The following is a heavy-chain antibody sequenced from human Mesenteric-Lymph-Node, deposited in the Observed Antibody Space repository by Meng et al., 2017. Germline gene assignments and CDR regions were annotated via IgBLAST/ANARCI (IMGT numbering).Heavy chain of an antibody. CDR2: IKQDGSED. D-gene: IGHD2-15*01. CDR3: AREYSLDY. CDR1: GFTFSNFW. V-gene: IGHV3-7*01. J-gene: IGHJ4*02. Sequence: GGSLRLSCAASGFTFSNFWMNWVRQAPGKGLEWVANIKQDGSEDYYVDSVKGRFTLSRDNAKNSLYLQMNSLRVEDTAVYYCAREYSLDYWGQGTLVTVSS.